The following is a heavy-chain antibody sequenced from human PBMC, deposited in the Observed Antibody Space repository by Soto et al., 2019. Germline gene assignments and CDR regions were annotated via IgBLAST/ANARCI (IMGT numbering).Heavy chain of an antibody. CDR3: VRGSHSDYGDYGYYEF. J-gene: IGHJ4*02. V-gene: IGHV3-30*03. CDR2: MSYAGTYK. D-gene: IGHD4-17*01. Sequence: GGSLRLSCAVSGFTFSDYGMHWVRQAPGKGLEWVAVMSYAGTYKYYVDSVKGRFTISRDLSGNTLFLQMNSLKSEDTALYHCVRGSHSDYGDYGYYEFWGQGALVTVS. CDR1: GFTFSDYG.